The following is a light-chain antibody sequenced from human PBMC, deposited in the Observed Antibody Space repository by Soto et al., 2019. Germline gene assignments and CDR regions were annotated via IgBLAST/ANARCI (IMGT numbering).Light chain of an antibody. CDR1: QSLVHIDGNTY. V-gene: IGKV2-30*02. J-gene: IGKJ1*01. Sequence: VMTQSPISLPVTLGQSASISCRSSQSLVHIDGNTYLNWYQQRPGQSPRLLIYGASTRATGIPARFSGSGSGTEFTLTISSLQSEDFAVYYCQQYTNWPPWTFGQGTKVDIK. CDR3: QQYTNWPPWT. CDR2: GAS.